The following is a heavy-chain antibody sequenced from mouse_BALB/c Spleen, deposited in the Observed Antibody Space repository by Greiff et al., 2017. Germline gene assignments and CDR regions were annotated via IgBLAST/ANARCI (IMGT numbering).Heavy chain of an antibody. J-gene: IGHJ3*01. CDR3: NAARAWFAY. D-gene: IGHD3-1*01. CDR1: GFNIKDYY. CDR2: IDPENGDT. V-gene: IGHV14-4*02. Sequence: VQLQQSGAELVRSGASVKLSCTASGFNIKDYYMHWVKQRPEQGLEWIGWIDPENGDTEYAPKFQGKATMTADTSSNTAYLQLSSLTSEDTAVYYGNAARAWFAYWGQGTLVTVSA.